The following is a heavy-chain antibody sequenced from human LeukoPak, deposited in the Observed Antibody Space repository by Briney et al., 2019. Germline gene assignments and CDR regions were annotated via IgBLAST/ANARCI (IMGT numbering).Heavy chain of an antibody. CDR3: VRALSGRDDY. Sequence: GGSLRLSCAASGFTFSSYAMSWVRQAPGKGLEWVSAISGSGGNTYYSDSVKGRFTISRDNSKNTLYLQMNSLRAEDMAVYYCVRALSGRDDYWGQGTLVTVSS. V-gene: IGHV3-23*01. CDR1: GFTFSSYA. D-gene: IGHD2-15*01. J-gene: IGHJ4*02. CDR2: ISGSGGNT.